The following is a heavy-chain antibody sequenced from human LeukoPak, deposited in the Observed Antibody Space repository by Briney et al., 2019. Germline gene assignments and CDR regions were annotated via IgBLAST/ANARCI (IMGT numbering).Heavy chain of an antibody. CDR3: ASQGCSSGSCYSPGNIDY. CDR2: INAGNGNT. J-gene: IGHJ4*02. Sequence: GASVKVSCKASGYTFTSYAMHWVRQAPGQRLEWMGWINAGNGNTKYSQKFQGRVTITRDTSASTAYMELSSLRSEDTAVYYCASQGCSSGSCYSPGNIDYWGQGTLVTVSS. D-gene: IGHD2-15*01. CDR1: GYTFTSYA. V-gene: IGHV1-3*01.